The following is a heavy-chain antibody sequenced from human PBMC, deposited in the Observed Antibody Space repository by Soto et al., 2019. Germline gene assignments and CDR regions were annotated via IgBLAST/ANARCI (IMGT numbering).Heavy chain of an antibody. D-gene: IGHD2-15*01. CDR2: IGTAGDT. V-gene: IGHV3-13*01. Sequence: EVQLVESGGGLVQPGGSLRLSCAASGFTFSSYDMHWVRQATGKGLEWVSAIGTAGDTYYPGSVKGRFTISRENAKNSLYLQMNSLRAEDTAVYYCARDWGRTGYPAGYGMDVWGQGTTVTVSS. CDR1: GFTFSSYD. CDR3: ARDWGRTGYPAGYGMDV. J-gene: IGHJ6*02.